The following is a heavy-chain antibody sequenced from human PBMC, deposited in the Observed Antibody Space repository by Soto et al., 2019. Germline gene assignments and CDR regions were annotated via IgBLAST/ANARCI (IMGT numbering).Heavy chain of an antibody. CDR2: IYPGDSDT. CDR1: GYSFTSYW. Sequence: PGECLKISCKGSGYSFTSYWIGSVRQMPGKGLEWMGIIYPGDSDTRYSPSFQGQVTISADKSISTAYLQWSSLKASDTAMYYCARRNGDYYDAFDIWGQGTMVTVSS. D-gene: IGHD4-17*01. V-gene: IGHV5-51*01. CDR3: ARRNGDYYDAFDI. J-gene: IGHJ3*02.